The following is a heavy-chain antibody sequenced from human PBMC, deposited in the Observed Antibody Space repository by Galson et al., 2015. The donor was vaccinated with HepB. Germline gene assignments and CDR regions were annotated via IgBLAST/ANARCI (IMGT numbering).Heavy chain of an antibody. D-gene: IGHD4-17*01. CDR3: ARVADADYGDHSHFDF. Sequence: SLRLSCAASGFTFNEYYMTWIRQAPGQGLEWLSYNSSSGSYTNYADSVRGRFTISRDNAKSSLFLQMNSLRAEDTAIYYCARVADADYGDHSHFDFWGQGNLVTVSS. CDR1: GFTFNEYY. V-gene: IGHV3-11*06. J-gene: IGHJ4*02. CDR2: NSSSGSYT.